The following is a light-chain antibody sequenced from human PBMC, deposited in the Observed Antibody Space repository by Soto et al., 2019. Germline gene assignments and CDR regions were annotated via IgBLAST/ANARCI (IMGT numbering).Light chain of an antibody. CDR3: QQYYSPPLT. CDR1: QSVLYSSKDVNFNNKNF. Sequence: DIVMTQSPDSLAVSLGERATINCKSSQSVLYSSKDVNFNNKNFLAWYQQKPGQPPKLLIYWASTRESGVPDRFSGSGSGTDFTLTISSLQAEDVADYYCQQYYSPPLTFGGGTKVEIK. V-gene: IGKV4-1*01. CDR2: WAS. J-gene: IGKJ4*01.